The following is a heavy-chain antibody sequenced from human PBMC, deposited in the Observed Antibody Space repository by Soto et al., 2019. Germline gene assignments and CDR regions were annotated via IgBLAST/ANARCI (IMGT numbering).Heavy chain of an antibody. CDR1: GYTFSSYG. CDR3: ARDGGYSYGYGYYGMDV. CDR2: ISAYNGNT. D-gene: IGHD5-18*01. J-gene: IGHJ6*02. V-gene: IGHV1-18*01. Sequence: ASVEVSCKASGYTFSSYGISWVREAPGQGLEWMGWISAYNGNTNYAQKLQGRVTMTTDTSTSTAYMELRSLRSDDTAVYYCARDGGYSYGYGYYGMDVWGQGTTVTVSS.